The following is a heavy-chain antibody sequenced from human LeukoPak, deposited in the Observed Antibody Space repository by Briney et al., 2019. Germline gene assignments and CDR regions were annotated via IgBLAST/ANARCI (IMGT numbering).Heavy chain of an antibody. J-gene: IGHJ4*02. CDR3: AGDLSYRGYPPDY. CDR2: IKQDGSEK. V-gene: IGHV3-7*01. Sequence: GGSLRLSCAASGFIFSNYWMSWVRQAPGKGLEWVANIKQDGSEKYYVDSVKGRFTISRDNAKNSLYLQMNSLRAEDTAVYYCAGDLSYRGYPPDYWGQGTLVTVSS. CDR1: GFIFSNYW. D-gene: IGHD5-12*01.